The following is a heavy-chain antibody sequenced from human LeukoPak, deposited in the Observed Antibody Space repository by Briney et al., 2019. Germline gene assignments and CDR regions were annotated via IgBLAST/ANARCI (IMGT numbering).Heavy chain of an antibody. D-gene: IGHD6-6*01. V-gene: IGHV3-13*01. J-gene: IGHJ6*02. CDR1: GFIFSNYD. Sequence: GGSLRLSCAASGFIFSNYDMHWVRQVTGKGLEWVSHIGTGTDTHYSDSVKGRFTISRENAKSSLYLHMNSLRAGDTAVYYCARAGPEQLVRALASVPYYYYGMDVWGQGTTVTVSS. CDR3: ARAGPEQLVRALASVPYYYYGMDV. CDR2: IGTGTDT.